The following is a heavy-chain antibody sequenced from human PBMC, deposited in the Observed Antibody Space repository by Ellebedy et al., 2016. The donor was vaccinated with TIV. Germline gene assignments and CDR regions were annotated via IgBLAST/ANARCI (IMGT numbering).Heavy chain of an antibody. CDR1: GFTFNSYW. Sequence: GESLKISCAASGFTFNSYWMSWVRQAPGKGLEWVANINQDGSRIYYVDSVKGRFSISRDNAKNSVFLRMNTLRVEDTAVYHCARDGAYGDYSPGYYGMDVWGPGTTVTVSS. J-gene: IGHJ6*02. D-gene: IGHD3-22*01. CDR2: INQDGSRI. CDR3: ARDGAYGDYSPGYYGMDV. V-gene: IGHV3-7*03.